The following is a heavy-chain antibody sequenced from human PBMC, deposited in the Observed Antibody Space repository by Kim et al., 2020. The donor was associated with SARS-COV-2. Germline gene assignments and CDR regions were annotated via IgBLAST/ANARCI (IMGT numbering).Heavy chain of an antibody. D-gene: IGHD2-21*02. CDR3: ARVGSGMAYCGGDCYLPFDY. V-gene: IGHV1-69*01. Sequence: SWVRQAPGQGLEWMGGIIPIFGTANYAQKFQGRVTITADESTSTAYMELSSLRSEDTAVYYCARVGSGMAYCGGDCYLPFDYWGQ. J-gene: IGHJ4*02. CDR2: IIPIFGTA.